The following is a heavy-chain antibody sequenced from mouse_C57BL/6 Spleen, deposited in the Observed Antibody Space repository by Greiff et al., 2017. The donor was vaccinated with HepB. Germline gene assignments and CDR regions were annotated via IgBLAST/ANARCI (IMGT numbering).Heavy chain of an antibody. Sequence: QVQLKQSGAELVKPGASVKISCKASGYAFSSYWMNWVKQRPGKGLEWIGQIYPGDGDTNYNGKFKGKATLTADKSSSTAYMQLSSLTAEDSAVYFCARKDYDVYYAMDYWGQGTSVTVSS. CDR3: ARKDYDVYYAMDY. CDR2: IYPGDGDT. J-gene: IGHJ4*01. CDR1: GYAFSSYW. V-gene: IGHV1-80*01. D-gene: IGHD2-4*01.